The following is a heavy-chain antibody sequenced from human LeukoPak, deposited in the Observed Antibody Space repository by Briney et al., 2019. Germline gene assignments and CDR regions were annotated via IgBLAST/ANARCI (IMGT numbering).Heavy chain of an antibody. CDR2: IIPIFGTA. Sequence: GASVKVSCKASGGTFSSYAISWVRQAPGQGLEWMGRIIPIFGTANYAQKFQGRVTITTDESTSTAYMELSSLRSEDTAVYYCARGAVELGDDAFDIWGQGTMVTVSS. CDR3: ARGAVELGDDAFDI. J-gene: IGHJ3*02. CDR1: GGTFSSYA. D-gene: IGHD3-10*01. V-gene: IGHV1-69*05.